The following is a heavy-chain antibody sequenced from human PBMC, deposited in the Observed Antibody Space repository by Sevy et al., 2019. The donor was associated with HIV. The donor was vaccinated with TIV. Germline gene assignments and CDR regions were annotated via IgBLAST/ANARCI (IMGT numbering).Heavy chain of an antibody. Sequence: GGSLRLSCAASGFTFSKYSMSWVRQPPGKGLEWVSTLSFGCGEINYADSVKGRFTISRDMSKSSVYLQMNNLRPEDTAVYYCAREGCTKPHDYWGQGTLVTVSS. CDR1: GFTFSKYS. V-gene: IGHV3-23*01. D-gene: IGHD2-8*01. CDR2: LSFGCGEI. J-gene: IGHJ4*02. CDR3: AREGCTKPHDY.